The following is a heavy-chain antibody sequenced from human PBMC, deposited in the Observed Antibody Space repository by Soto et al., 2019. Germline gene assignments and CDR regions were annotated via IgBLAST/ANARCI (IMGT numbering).Heavy chain of an antibody. D-gene: IGHD3-3*01. CDR3: ARDLSTYYDFWSGYSSPNWFDP. CDR1: GYTFTSYY. Sequence: ASVKVSCKASGYTFTSYYMHWVRQAPGQGLEWMGIINPSGGSTSYAQKFQGRVTMTRDTSTSTVYMELSSLRSEDTAVYYCARDLSTYYDFWSGYSSPNWFDPWGQGTLVTVSS. J-gene: IGHJ5*02. CDR2: INPSGGST. V-gene: IGHV1-46*01.